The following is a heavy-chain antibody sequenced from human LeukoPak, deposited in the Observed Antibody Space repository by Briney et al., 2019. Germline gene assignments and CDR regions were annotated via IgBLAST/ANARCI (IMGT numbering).Heavy chain of an antibody. CDR3: AREPPSSSSWDTEGTAGSGWFAR. D-gene: IGHD6-13*01. CDR1: GYTFTGYY. Sequence: ASVKVSCKASGYTFTGYYMHWVRQAPGQGLEWMGWINPNSGGTNYAQKVQGRFTMTRDTSISTAYMELSRLRSDGTAVYYCAREPPSSSSWDTEGTAGSGWFARWGEGTLVTVSS. J-gene: IGHJ5*02. CDR2: INPNSGGT. V-gene: IGHV1-2*02.